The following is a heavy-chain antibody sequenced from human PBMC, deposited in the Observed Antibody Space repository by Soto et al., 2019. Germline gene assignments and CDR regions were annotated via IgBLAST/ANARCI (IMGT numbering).Heavy chain of an antibody. J-gene: IGHJ1*01. V-gene: IGHV6-1*01. Sequence: SQTLSLTCAISWDSVSSTTAAWNWIRQSPSRGLEWLGRTYYRSKWYHDYAVSVKSRITINPDTSKNQFSLQLNSVTPEDTAVNYCGGSGYFAKSLQHWGQGTQVTVPS. D-gene: IGHD3-3*01. CDR2: TYYRSKWYH. CDR3: GGSGYFAKSLQH. CDR1: WDSVSSTTAA.